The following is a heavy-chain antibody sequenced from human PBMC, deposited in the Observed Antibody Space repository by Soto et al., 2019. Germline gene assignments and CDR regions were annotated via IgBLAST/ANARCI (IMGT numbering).Heavy chain of an antibody. J-gene: IGHJ5*01. CDR3: ARASPTSYFFDRSAYNWFDS. Sequence: SETLSLTCTVSGGSISSGGYYWSWIRQHPGKGLEWIGYIYYSGSTYYNPSLKSRVTISVDTSKNQFSLKLSSVTAADTAVYYCARASPTSYFFDRSAYNWFDSSCQAILVTVSS. CDR1: GGSISSGGYY. D-gene: IGHD3-22*01. V-gene: IGHV4-31*03. CDR2: IYYSGST.